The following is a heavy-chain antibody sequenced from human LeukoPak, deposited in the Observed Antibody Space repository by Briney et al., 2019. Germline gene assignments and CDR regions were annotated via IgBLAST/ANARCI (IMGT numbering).Heavy chain of an antibody. Sequence: GGSLRLSCAASEFSVSGDYMTWVRQAPGKGLEWVSVHHGRGYTYYADPVKGRFTISRDNSKNTLYLQMNSLRTEDTAVYYCAKDPPESVIWGQGTLVTVSS. CDR3: AKDPPESVI. D-gene: IGHD3-22*01. CDR1: EFSVSGDY. V-gene: IGHV3-66*03. J-gene: IGHJ4*02. CDR2: HHGRGYT.